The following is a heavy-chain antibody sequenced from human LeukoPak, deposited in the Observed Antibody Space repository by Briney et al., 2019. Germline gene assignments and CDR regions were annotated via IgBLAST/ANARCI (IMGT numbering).Heavy chain of an antibody. CDR3: ATSYVLMVYAGNDY. CDR1: GFTFSSYA. CDR2: ISGSGGST. Sequence: GGSLRLSCAASGFTFSSYAMSWVRQAPGKGLEWVSAISGSGGSTYYADSVKGRFTISRDNSKNTLYLQMNSLRAEDTAVYYCATSYVLMVYAGNDYWGQGTLVTVSS. D-gene: IGHD2-8*01. J-gene: IGHJ4*02. V-gene: IGHV3-23*01.